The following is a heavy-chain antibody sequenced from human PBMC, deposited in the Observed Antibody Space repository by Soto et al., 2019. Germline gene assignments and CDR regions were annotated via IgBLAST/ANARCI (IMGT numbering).Heavy chain of an antibody. V-gene: IGHV3-23*01. J-gene: IGHJ4*02. CDR2: ISGSGART. Sequence: EVQLLESGGGLVQHGGSLRLSCAAPGFTFSNYAMNWVRQAPGKGMEWVSVISGSGARTYYADSVKDGFTISRDNSKITLYLQMNSLGGEDTVVYYCARRSSGWYFDYWGQGTLLSVSS. CDR1: GFTFSNYA. CDR3: ARRSSGWYFDY. D-gene: IGHD6-19*01.